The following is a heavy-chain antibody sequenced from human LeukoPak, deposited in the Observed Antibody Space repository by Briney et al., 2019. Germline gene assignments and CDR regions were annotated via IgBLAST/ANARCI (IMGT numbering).Heavy chain of an antibody. D-gene: IGHD3-22*01. CDR3: ARDYSSGYSPIYFQH. V-gene: IGHV4-59*01. Sequence: SETLSLTCTVSGGSISSYYWSWIRQPPGKGLEWIGYIYYSGSTNYNPSLKSRVTISVDTSKNQFSLKLSSVTAADTAVYYCARDYSSGYSPIYFQHWGQGTLVTVSS. CDR1: GGSISSYY. CDR2: IYYSGST. J-gene: IGHJ1*01.